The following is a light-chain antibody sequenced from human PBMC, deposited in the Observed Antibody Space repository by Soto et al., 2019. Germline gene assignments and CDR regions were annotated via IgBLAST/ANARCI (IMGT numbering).Light chain of an antibody. V-gene: IGLV2-14*01. CDR1: SSDVGGYNY. Sequence: QSVLTQPASVSGSPGQSITISCTGTSSDVGGYNYVSWYQHHPGKAPKLMIYGVSNRPSGVSNRFSGSKSGNTASLTISGLQPEDEADYYCGSYTNTSTYVFGSGTKVTV. J-gene: IGLJ1*01. CDR2: GVS. CDR3: GSYTNTSTYV.